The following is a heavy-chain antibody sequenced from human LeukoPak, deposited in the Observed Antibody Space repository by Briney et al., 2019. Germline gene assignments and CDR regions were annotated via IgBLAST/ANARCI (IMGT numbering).Heavy chain of an antibody. J-gene: IGHJ4*02. V-gene: IGHV4-39*07. CDR2: IYYSGST. CDR3: ARVPHRDGYTRGVDY. D-gene: IGHD5-24*01. CDR1: GGSGTSSSHY. Sequence: SETLSLTCTVSGGSGTSSSHYWGWIRQPPGKGLEWIGSIYYSGSTYYNPSLKSRVTISVDTSKNQFSLKLSSVTAADTAVYYCARVPHRDGYTRGVDYWGQGTLVTVSS.